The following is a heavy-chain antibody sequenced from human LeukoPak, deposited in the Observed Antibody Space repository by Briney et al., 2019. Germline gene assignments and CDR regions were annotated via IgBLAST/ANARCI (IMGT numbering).Heavy chain of an antibody. D-gene: IGHD6-19*01. CDR1: GDSVSINSAA. CDR2: TYYRSKWYN. J-gene: IGHJ4*02. CDR3: ARSEGVAGTEYFDY. Sequence: SQTLSLTFAISGDSVSINSAAWNWIRQSPSRGLEWLGRTYYRSKWYNDYAVSVKSRITINPDTSKNQFSLQLNSVTPEDTAVYYCARSEGVAGTEYFDYWGQGTLVTVSS. V-gene: IGHV6-1*01.